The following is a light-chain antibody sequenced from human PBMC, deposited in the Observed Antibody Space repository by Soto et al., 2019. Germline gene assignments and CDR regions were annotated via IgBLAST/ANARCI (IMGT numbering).Light chain of an antibody. J-gene: IGKJ2*01. CDR2: GEY. CDR3: QQTYIVPHT. Sequence: DIQMTQSPSSLSASVGDRVTITCRASQSVSMYLNWYQQKPGRAPKLLISGEYSLQSGVPSRFSGSGSGTDFSLMISSLQPEDSATYYCQQTYIVPHTFGQGTKVEIK. V-gene: IGKV1-39*01. CDR1: QSVSMY.